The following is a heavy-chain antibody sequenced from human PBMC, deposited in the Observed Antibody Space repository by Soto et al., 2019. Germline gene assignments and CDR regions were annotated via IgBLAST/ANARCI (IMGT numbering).Heavy chain of an antibody. CDR1: GFTFRTYW. D-gene: IGHD2-8*01. V-gene: IGHV3-74*01. J-gene: IGHJ4*02. CDR3: AREQTVNGPTTFDY. Sequence: EVQLVESGGGLVQPGGSLRLSCAASGFTFRTYWMHWVRQTPGKGLMWVSRIDDTGTIITYADSVRGRLTISRDNAKNTLNLKMDGLRAEDTAIYYCAREQTVNGPTTFDYCGQGTLVTVSS. CDR2: IDDTGTII.